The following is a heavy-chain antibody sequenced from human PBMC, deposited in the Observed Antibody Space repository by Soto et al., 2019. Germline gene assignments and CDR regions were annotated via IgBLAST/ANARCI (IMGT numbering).Heavy chain of an antibody. J-gene: IGHJ4*02. D-gene: IGHD3-3*01. Sequence: SVKVSCKASGYTLTSYGISWVRQAPGQGLEWMGWISAYNGNTNYAQKLQGRVTMTTDPSTSTAYLELRSLSSDDTAVYYCARVLHASPYHFLSPPSPPPFDYWGQETLVTVSS. CDR1: GYTLTSYG. CDR3: ARVLHASPYHFLSPPSPPPFDY. CDR2: ISAYNGNT. V-gene: IGHV1-18*01.